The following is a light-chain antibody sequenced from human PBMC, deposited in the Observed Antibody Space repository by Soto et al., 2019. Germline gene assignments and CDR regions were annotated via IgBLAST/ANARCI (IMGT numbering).Light chain of an antibody. CDR2: GGY. CDR1: QDVSDF. CDR3: QYLNGVPTIT. V-gene: IGKV1-9*01. Sequence: DIQMTQSPSTLSASVGARVTLTCRASQDVSDFLAWYQHAPGKAPNLLIYGGYTLQSGVPSRFSGSGSGTEFSLTITGLQPEDFATYYCQYLNGVPTITFGQGTRLEIK. J-gene: IGKJ5*01.